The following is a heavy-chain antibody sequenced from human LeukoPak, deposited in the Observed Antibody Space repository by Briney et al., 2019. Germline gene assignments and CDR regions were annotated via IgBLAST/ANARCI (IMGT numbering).Heavy chain of an antibody. Sequence: GGSLRLSCGASGFTFSSYCMSWVRQAPVKGIEWVASIRQDGSERYYVDSVKDRFNISKDNSKNTLYLKVKSLRVEDTAIYSSARHNLYYDFWSGYSRDYYYMDVWGKGTTVTVSS. D-gene: IGHD3-3*01. CDR3: ARHNLYYDFWSGYSRDYYYMDV. CDR1: GFTFSSYC. CDR2: IRQDGSER. V-gene: IGHV3-7*01. J-gene: IGHJ6*03.